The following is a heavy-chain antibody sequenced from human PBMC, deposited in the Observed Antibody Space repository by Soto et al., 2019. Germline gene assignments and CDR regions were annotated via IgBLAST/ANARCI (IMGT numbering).Heavy chain of an antibody. V-gene: IGHV1-3*01. CDR1: GYTFTSYA. CDR3: ARRVVAAKYYFDY. Sequence: GASVKVSCKASGYTFTSYAMHWVRQAPGQRLEWMGWINAGNGNTKYSQKFQGRVTITRDTSASTAYMELSSLRSEDTAVYYCARRVVAAKYYFDYWGQGTLVTVSS. CDR2: INAGNGNT. D-gene: IGHD2-15*01. J-gene: IGHJ4*02.